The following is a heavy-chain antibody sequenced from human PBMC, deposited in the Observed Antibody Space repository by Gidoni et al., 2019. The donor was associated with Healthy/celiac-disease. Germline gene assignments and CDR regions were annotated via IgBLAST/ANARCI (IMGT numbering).Heavy chain of an antibody. CDR2: ISGSGGST. CDR3: AKDGARVGDILTGYYLGQSGFDY. CDR1: GFPLSRCA. J-gene: IGHJ4*02. V-gene: IGHV3-23*01. Sequence: EVQLLESGGGLVKAGGSLRLSCAASGFPLSRCAMRGVRLAPGKGLEWVSAISGSGGSTYHAYSVKGRFTISRDNSKNTLYLQMNSLRAEDTAVYYCAKDGARVGDILTGYYLGQSGFDYWGQGTPVTVSS. D-gene: IGHD3-9*01.